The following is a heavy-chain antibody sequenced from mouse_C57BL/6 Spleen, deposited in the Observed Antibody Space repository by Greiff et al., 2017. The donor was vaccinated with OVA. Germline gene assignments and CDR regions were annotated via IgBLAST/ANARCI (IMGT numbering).Heavy chain of an antibody. D-gene: IGHD4-1*01. V-gene: IGHV1-66*01. CDR2: IYPGSGNT. Sequence: QVQLQQSGPELVKPGASVKISCKASGYSFTSYYIHWVKQRPGQGLEWIGWIYPGSGNTKYNEKFKGKATLTADTSSSTAYMQISSLTSEDSAVYYCAREDWVFAYWGQGTLVTVSA. CDR1: GYSFTSYY. CDR3: AREDWVFAY. J-gene: IGHJ3*01.